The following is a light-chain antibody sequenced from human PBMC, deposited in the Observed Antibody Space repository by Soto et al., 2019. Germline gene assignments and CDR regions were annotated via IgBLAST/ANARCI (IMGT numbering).Light chain of an antibody. CDR2: RAS. CDR1: QSVSGN. J-gene: IGKJ3*01. CDR3: LQYNNWPPFT. V-gene: IGKV3-15*01. Sequence: EIVMTQSPGTLSVSPGERATLSCRASQSVSGNLAWYQQKPGQAPRLLIYRASTRATGIPARFSGSGSGTEFTLTISSLQSEDFAVYYCLQYNNWPPFTFGPGTKVDIK.